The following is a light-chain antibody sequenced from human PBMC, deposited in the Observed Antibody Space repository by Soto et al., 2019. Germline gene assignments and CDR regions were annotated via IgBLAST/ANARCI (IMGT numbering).Light chain of an antibody. V-gene: IGKV3-15*01. CDR2: GAS. CDR1: QSVSTN. Sequence: EIVMTQSPATLSVSPGERATLSCRASQSVSTNLAWYQQKPGQAPRLLSYGASTRATGIPARFSGSGSGTEFTLTISSLQSEDFAVYYCQQFHNWPPITFGQGTRLEIK. J-gene: IGKJ5*01. CDR3: QQFHNWPPIT.